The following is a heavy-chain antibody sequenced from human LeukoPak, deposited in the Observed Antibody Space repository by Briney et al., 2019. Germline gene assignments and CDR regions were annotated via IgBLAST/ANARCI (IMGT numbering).Heavy chain of an antibody. V-gene: IGHV4-39*07. CDR1: GDITHY. CDR2: IYFSGSV. J-gene: IGHJ4*02. Sequence: PSETLSLTCTVSGDITHYWGWIRQPPGKGLECIGSIYFSGSVYYNPSLRSRVTISLDTSTKQLSLKLSSVTAADTAVYYCARGIDAAGSGGFDYWGQGTLVTVSS. D-gene: IGHD6-13*01. CDR3: ARGIDAAGSGGFDY.